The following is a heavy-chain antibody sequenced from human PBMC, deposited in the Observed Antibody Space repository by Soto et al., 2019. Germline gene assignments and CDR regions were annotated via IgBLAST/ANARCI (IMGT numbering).Heavy chain of an antibody. Sequence: QVQLQESCRGLVKPSGTLSLTCAVSGGSISSSNWWSWVRQPPGKGLEWIGEIYHSGNTNYNPSLKSRVTMAVDKSRNQFSLKLSSVTAADTAVYYCARRWGEGRVDYWGQGTLVTVSS. CDR2: IYHSGNT. CDR1: GGSISSSNW. D-gene: IGHD3-10*01. CDR3: ARRWGEGRVDY. V-gene: IGHV4-4*02. J-gene: IGHJ4*02.